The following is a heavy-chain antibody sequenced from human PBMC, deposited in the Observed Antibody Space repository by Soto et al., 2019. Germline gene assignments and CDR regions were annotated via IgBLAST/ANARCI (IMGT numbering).Heavy chain of an antibody. D-gene: IGHD3-10*01. J-gene: IGHJ4*01. Sequence: SVKVSCKASGGTFGSYAISWVRQAPGQGLEWMGGIIPIFGTANYAQKFQGRVTITADESTSTAYMELSSLTSEDTALYYCARDLWLGESFRYYFDYWAQGTLVTVSS. CDR2: IIPIFGTA. CDR1: GGTFGSYA. V-gene: IGHV1-69*13. CDR3: ARDLWLGESFRYYFDY.